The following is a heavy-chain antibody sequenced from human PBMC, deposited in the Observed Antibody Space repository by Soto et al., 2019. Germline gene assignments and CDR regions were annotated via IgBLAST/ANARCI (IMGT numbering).Heavy chain of an antibody. CDR1: GFTFSSYA. V-gene: IGHV3-23*01. CDR3: AGGSPNYYYYYYGMDV. J-gene: IGHJ6*02. Sequence: GGSLRLSCAASGFTFSSYAMSWVRQAPGKGLEWVSAISGSGGSTYYADSVKGRFTISRGNSKNTLYLQMNSLRAEDTAVYYCAGGSPNYYYYYYGMDVWGQGTTVTVSS. D-gene: IGHD3-16*01. CDR2: ISGSGGST.